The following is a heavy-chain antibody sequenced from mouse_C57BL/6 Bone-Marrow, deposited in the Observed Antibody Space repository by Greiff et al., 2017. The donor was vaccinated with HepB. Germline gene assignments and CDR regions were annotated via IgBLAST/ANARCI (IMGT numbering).Heavy chain of an antibody. D-gene: IGHD1-1*01. V-gene: IGHV1-55*01. CDR3: ARSPTVVSTGFDY. CDR2: IYPGSGST. Sequence: QVQLKQPGAELVKPGASVKMSCKASGYTFTSYWITWVKQRPGPGLEWIGDIYPGSGSTNYNEKFKSKATLTVDTASSTAYMQLSSLTSEDSAVYYCARSPTVVSTGFDYWGKGTTLTVSS. CDR1: GYTFTSYW. J-gene: IGHJ2*01.